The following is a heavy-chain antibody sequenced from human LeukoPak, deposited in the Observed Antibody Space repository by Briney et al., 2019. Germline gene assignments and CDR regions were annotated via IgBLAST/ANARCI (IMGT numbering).Heavy chain of an antibody. V-gene: IGHV4-39*01. CDR2: VFYSGTT. J-gene: IGHJ4*02. CDR1: GGFISISTHY. Sequence: PSETLSLTCSVSGGFISISTHYWGWIRQTPGKGLEWIGSVFYSGTTYFNPSLNSRLTISVDTSKNQFSLKLRSVTAADTAVYYCARSVRRGFNFDSWGQGTLVIVSS. CDR3: ARSVRRGFNFDS. D-gene: IGHD5-12*01.